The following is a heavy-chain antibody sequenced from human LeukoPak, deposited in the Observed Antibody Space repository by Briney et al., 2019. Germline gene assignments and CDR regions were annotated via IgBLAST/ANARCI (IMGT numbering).Heavy chain of an antibody. D-gene: IGHD3-22*01. CDR2: INHSGSI. J-gene: IGHJ5*02. CDR3: ARVRGPYYYDSRGYNWFDP. CDR1: GGSLSGYY. V-gene: IGHV4-34*01. Sequence: SETLSLTCAVYGGSLSGYYWSWIRQPPGKGLQWIGEINHSGSIKNNASLKSRVTISIDTSKNQFSLKLSSVTAADTAVYYCARVRGPYYYDSRGYNWFDPWGQGTLVTVSS.